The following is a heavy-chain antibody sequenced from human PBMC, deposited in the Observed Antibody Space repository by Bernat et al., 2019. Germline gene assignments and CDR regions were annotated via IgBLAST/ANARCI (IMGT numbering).Heavy chain of an antibody. CDR2: IYDSGST. J-gene: IGHJ3*02. CDR1: CGSISSGDYY. V-gene: IGHV4-30-4*01. CDR3: AREDIVVVVAATPDAFDI. D-gene: IGHD2-15*01. Sequence: QVQLQESGPGLVKPSQTLSLTCTVSCGSISSGDYYWSWIRQPPGKGREGSGYIYDSGSTYYNPSLKSRVTISVETSKNQFSLKLSSVTAADTAVYYCAREDIVVVVAATPDAFDIWGQGTMVTVSA.